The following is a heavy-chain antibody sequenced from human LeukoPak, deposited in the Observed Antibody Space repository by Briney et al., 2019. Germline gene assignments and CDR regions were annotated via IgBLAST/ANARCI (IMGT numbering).Heavy chain of an antibody. CDR3: AKWGGYYDSSGDNDFDY. CDR2: IGTAGDT. D-gene: IGHD3-22*01. V-gene: IGHV3-13*04. Sequence: GGSLRLSCAASGFTFSSYDMHWVRQATGKGLQWVAAIGTAGDTYYPDSVKGRFTISRDNSKNTLYLQMNSLRAEDTAVYYCAKWGGYYDSSGDNDFDYWGQGTLVTVSS. J-gene: IGHJ4*02. CDR1: GFTFSSYD.